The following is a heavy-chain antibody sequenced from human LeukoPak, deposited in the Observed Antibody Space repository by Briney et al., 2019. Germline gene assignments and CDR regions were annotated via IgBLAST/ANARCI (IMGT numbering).Heavy chain of an antibody. V-gene: IGHV3-48*04. CDR1: GFTFTHYA. CDR3: ARGKREYSSSSGAFDI. CDR2: ITYNSDAI. Sequence: GGSLRLSCAASGFTFTHYAMNWVRQAPGKGLEWLSYITYNSDAIYYADSVKGRFTVSRDNAKNSLYLQMNSLRAEDTAVYYCARGKREYSSSSGAFDIWGQGTMVTVSS. J-gene: IGHJ3*02. D-gene: IGHD6-6*01.